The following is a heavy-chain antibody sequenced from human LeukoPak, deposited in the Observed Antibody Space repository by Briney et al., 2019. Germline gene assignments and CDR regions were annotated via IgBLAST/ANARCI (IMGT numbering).Heavy chain of an antibody. V-gene: IGHV4-34*01. J-gene: IGHJ4*02. CDR1: GGSFSGYY. D-gene: IGHD6-19*01. CDR2: INHSGST. CDR3: ASPFIAVAGTRGDY. Sequence: SETLSLTCAVYGGSFSGYYWSWIRQPPGKGLEWIGEINHSGSTNYNPSLKSRVTISVDTSKNQFSLKLSSVTAADTAVYYCASPFIAVAGTRGDYWGQGTLVIVSS.